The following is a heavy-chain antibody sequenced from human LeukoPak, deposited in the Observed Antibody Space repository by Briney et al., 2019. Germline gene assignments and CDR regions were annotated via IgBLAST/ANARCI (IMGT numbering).Heavy chain of an antibody. D-gene: IGHD6-6*01. CDR3: ARRGGSSSRRSPIDY. V-gene: IGHV3-7*01. CDR1: GFTFSDYW. J-gene: IGHJ4*02. Sequence: GGSLRLSCTASGFTFSDYWMTWVRQAPGTGPERVANIKHDGSQRYYVDSVRGRFTISRDNAKNSLFLQMNGLRAEDTAVYYCARRGGSSSRRSPIDYWGQGTLVTVSS. CDR2: IKHDGSQR.